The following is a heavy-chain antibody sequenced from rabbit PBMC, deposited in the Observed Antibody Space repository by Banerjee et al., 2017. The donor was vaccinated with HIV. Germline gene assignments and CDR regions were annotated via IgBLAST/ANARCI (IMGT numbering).Heavy chain of an antibody. J-gene: IGHJ4*01. CDR3: ARDLAGAIVWNFNL. V-gene: IGHV1S45*01. CDR1: GIDFSSVYW. CDR2: INTSSGNT. D-gene: IGHD4-1*01. Sequence: QEQLVESGGGLVKPEGSLTLTCKASGIDFSSVYWIYWVRQAPGKGLEWIGCINTSSGNTVYASWAKGRFTISKTSSTTVPLQMTSLTAADTATYFCARDLAGAIVWNFNLWGQVTLVTVS.